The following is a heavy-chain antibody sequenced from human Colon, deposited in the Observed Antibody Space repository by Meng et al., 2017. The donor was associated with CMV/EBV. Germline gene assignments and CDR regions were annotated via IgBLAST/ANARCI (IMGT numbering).Heavy chain of an antibody. CDR2: YYGGTT. Sequence: GGSLRLSCAASGFTFSAFAMGWVRQAPGKGLEWVSSIYYGGTTYYADSVKGRFTISRDTSMDTLYLQLNNLRLEDTAVYYCAKGLNSGSRYNAFDILGQGTMVTVSS. CDR3: AKGLNSGSRYNAFDI. V-gene: IGHV3-23*01. D-gene: IGHD3-22*01. J-gene: IGHJ3*02. CDR1: GFTFSAFA.